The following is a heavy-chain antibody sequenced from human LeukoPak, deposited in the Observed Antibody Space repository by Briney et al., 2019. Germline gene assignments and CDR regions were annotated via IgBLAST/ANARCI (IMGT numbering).Heavy chain of an antibody. CDR2: VSYDGSNK. Sequence: GGSLRLSCAASGFTFSSYAMHWVRQAPGKGLEWVAVVSYDGSNKYFADSVKGRFTISRDNAKNSLYLQMNSLRAEDTAVYYCARSPRGRIAYYYDSSGYTFDYWGQGTLVTVSS. CDR3: ARSPRGRIAYYYDSSGYTFDY. V-gene: IGHV3-30-3*01. J-gene: IGHJ4*02. CDR1: GFTFSSYA. D-gene: IGHD3-22*01.